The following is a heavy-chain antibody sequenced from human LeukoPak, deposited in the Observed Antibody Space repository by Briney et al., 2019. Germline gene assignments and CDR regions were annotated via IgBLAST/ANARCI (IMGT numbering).Heavy chain of an antibody. Sequence: GGSLRLSCAASGFTFSSYGMHWVRQVPGKGLEWVANIKQDGSEQYYVDSVKGRFTISRDNAKNSVYLQMNSLRAEDTAVYYCARDYFSRAALLGYFDLWGRGTLVTVSS. CDR1: GFTFSSYG. CDR3: ARDYFSRAALLGYFDL. D-gene: IGHD2-15*01. CDR2: IKQDGSEQ. J-gene: IGHJ2*01. V-gene: IGHV3-7*01.